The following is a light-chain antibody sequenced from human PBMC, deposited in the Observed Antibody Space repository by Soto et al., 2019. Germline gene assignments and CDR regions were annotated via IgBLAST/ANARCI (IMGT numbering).Light chain of an antibody. Sequence: EIVLTQSPGTLSLSPGERATLSCRASQSVSSSYLAWYQQKPGQAPRLLIYGASSRATGIPDRFSGSGSGTDFTLTISRLEPEDCAVYYCQQYGSSPPIPFGQGTRLEIK. J-gene: IGKJ5*01. V-gene: IGKV3-20*01. CDR1: QSVSSSY. CDR2: GAS. CDR3: QQYGSSPPIP.